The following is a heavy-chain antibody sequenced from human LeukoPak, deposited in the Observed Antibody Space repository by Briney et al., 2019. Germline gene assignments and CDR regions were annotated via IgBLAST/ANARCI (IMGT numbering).Heavy chain of an antibody. D-gene: IGHD6-19*01. CDR3: AKSFHSSGWFYYYDMDV. CDR1: GFTFSSYA. Sequence: AGGSLRLSCAASGFTFSSYAMSWVRQAPGKGLEWVSAISGSGGSTYYADSVKGRFTISRDNSKNTLYLQMNSLRAEDTAVYYRAKSFHSSGWFYYYDMDVWGQGTTVTVSS. CDR2: ISGSGGST. J-gene: IGHJ6*02. V-gene: IGHV3-23*01.